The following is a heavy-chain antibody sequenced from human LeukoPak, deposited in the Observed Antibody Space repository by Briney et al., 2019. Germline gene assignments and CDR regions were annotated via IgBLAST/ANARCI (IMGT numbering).Heavy chain of an antibody. J-gene: IGHJ4*02. CDR3: ASNYYDYVWGSYRFPDY. Sequence: PGRSLRLSCAASGFTFSSYGMHWVRQAPGKGLEWVAVISYDGSNKYYADSVKGRFTISRDNSKNTLYLQMNSLRAEDTAVYYCASNYYDYVWGSYRFPDYWGQGTLVTVSS. CDR2: ISYDGSNK. CDR1: GFTFSSYG. D-gene: IGHD3-16*02. V-gene: IGHV3-30*03.